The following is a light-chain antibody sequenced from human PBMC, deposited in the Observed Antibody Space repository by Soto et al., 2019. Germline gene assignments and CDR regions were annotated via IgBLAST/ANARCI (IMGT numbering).Light chain of an antibody. CDR2: GAS. V-gene: IGKV3-20*01. CDR1: QSVSNNF. J-gene: IGKJ5*01. CDR3: HQYGSSPIT. Sequence: EIVLTQSPGTLSLSPGERPTLSCRASQSVSNNFLAWFQQKPGQAPRLLIYGASTRATGISDRFSGSGSGTDFTLTISRLEPEDFAVYYCHQYGSSPITFGQGTRLEIK.